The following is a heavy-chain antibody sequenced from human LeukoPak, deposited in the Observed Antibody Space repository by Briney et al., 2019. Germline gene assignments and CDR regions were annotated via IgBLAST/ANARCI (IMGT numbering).Heavy chain of an antibody. J-gene: IGHJ4*02. V-gene: IGHV3-48*01. CDR1: GFTFSSYS. D-gene: IGHD2-21*01. CDR3: VRDGRAVMFDY. CDR2: ISSSSSTI. Sequence: GGSLRLSCAASGFTFSSYSMNWVRQAPGKGLEWVSYISSSSSTIYYADSVKGRFTISRDNAKNSLYLQMNSLRAEDTAVYYCVRDGRAVMFDYWGQGTLVTVSS.